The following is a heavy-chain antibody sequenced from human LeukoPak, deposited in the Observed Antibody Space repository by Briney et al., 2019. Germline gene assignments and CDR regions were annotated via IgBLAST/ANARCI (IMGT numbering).Heavy chain of an antibody. CDR2: IYYSGST. CDR3: ARRVVSSSSYYYYMDV. D-gene: IGHD6-13*01. V-gene: IGHV4-59*08. J-gene: IGHJ6*03. CDR1: GGSISSYY. Sequence: PSETLSLTCTVSGGSISSYYWSWIRQPPGKGLEWIGYIYYSGSTNYNPSLKSRVTISVDTSKNQFSLKLSSVTAADTAVYYCARRVVSSSSYYYYMDVWGKGTTVTVSS.